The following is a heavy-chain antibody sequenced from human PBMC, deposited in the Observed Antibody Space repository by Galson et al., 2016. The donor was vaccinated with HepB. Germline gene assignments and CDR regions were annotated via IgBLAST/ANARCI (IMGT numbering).Heavy chain of an antibody. CDR2: ISGTGSRI. CDR1: GFNFNDFS. CDR3: ARDLTPRGFSYSF. Sequence: SLRLSCAVSGFNFNDFSMNWIRQAPGKGLEWLSYISGTGSRILYADSVKGRFTISKDKAKLSLYLQMSSLRVEGTAVYYRARDLTPRGFSYSFWGQGTLVAVSS. D-gene: IGHD3-10*01. V-gene: IGHV3-48*01. J-gene: IGHJ1*01.